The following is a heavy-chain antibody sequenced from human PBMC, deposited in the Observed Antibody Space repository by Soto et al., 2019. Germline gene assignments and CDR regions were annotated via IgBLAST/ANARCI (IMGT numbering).Heavy chain of an antibody. D-gene: IGHD3-22*01. J-gene: IGHJ4*02. V-gene: IGHV1-46*01. CDR3: ARDVMMVERAIAPVEGGFDY. Sequence: ASVKVSCKASGYTFTSYYMHWVRQAPGQGLEWMGIINPSGGSTSYAQKFQGRVTTTRDTSTSTVYMELSSLRSEDTAVYYCARDVMMVERAIAPVEGGFDYWGKGTLVTVSS. CDR2: INPSGGST. CDR1: GYTFTSYY.